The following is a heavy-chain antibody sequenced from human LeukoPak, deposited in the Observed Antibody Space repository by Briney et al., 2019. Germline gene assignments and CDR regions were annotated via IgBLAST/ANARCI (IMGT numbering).Heavy chain of an antibody. CDR1: GFTFSNYE. J-gene: IGHJ4*02. Sequence: GGSLRLSCAASGFTFSNYEMNWVRQAPGKGLEWVSYISSSGTTIYYAERRFTISRDNAKNSLYLLMNSLRAEDTAIYYCARHVLYYDFWSGEFDYWGQGTLVTVSS. CDR3: ARHVLYYDFWSGEFDY. CDR2: ISSSGTTI. V-gene: IGHV3-48*03. D-gene: IGHD3-3*01.